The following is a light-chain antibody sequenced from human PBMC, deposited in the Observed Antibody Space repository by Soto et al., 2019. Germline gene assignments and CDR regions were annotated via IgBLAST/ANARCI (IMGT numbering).Light chain of an antibody. V-gene: IGLV2-14*01. CDR1: SRDVGGYNY. CDR3: SSSTSSSTYV. Sequence: LTQPASVSASPGNPITISCTGTSRDVGGYNYVSWYQQHPGKAPKLMIYEVSNRPSGVSNRFSGSKSGNTASLTISGLQAEEEADSYCSSSTSSSTYVFGTGTKVTVL. CDR2: EVS. J-gene: IGLJ1*01.